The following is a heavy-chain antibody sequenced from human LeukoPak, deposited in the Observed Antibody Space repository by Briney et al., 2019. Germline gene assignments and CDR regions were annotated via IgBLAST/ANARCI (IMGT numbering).Heavy chain of an antibody. CDR2: INHSGST. CDR3: ARDSRSGSGDAFDI. CDR1: GGSFSGYY. V-gene: IGHV4-34*01. D-gene: IGHD3-10*01. J-gene: IGHJ3*02. Sequence: SETLSLTCAVYGGSFSGYYWSWIRQPPGKGLEWIGEINHSGSTNYNPSLKSRVTISVDTSKNQFSLKLSSVTAADTAVYYCARDSRSGSGDAFDIWGQGTMVTVSS.